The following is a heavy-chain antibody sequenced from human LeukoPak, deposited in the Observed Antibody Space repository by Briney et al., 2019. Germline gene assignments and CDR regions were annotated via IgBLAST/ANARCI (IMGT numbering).Heavy chain of an antibody. J-gene: IGHJ4*02. D-gene: IGHD6-19*01. CDR2: IYYSGST. CDR3: ARVSSGWYYFDY. CDR1: GGSISSSSYY. Sequence: SETLSLTCTASGGSISSSSYYWGWIRQPPGKGLEWIGSIYYSGSTYYNPSLKSRVTISVDTSKNQFSLKLSSVTAADTAVYYCARVSSGWYYFDYWGQGTLVTVSS. V-gene: IGHV4-39*01.